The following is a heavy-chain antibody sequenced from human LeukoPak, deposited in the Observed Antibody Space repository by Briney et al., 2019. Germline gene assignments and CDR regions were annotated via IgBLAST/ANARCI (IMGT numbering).Heavy chain of an antibody. D-gene: IGHD3-10*01. J-gene: IGHJ4*02. V-gene: IGHV4-38-2*01. CDR3: ARVKRYYYGSGSPTFDY. CDR2: IYHSGST. CDR1: GYFLSSGYY. Sequence: SETLSLTCAVSGYFLSSGYYWGWIRPPPGKGLEWIGSIYHSGSTYYNPSLKSRVTISVDTSKNQFSLKLSSVTAADTAVYYCARVKRYYYGSGSPTFDYWGQGTLVTVSS.